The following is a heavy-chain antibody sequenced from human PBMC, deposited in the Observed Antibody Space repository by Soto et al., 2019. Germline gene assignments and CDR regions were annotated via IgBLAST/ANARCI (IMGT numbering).Heavy chain of an antibody. CDR3: ARDNEYSSSSRWFDP. V-gene: IGHV3-15*07. Sequence: GGSLRLSCAASGFTFSNAWMNWVRQAPGKGLEWVGRIKSKTDGGTTDYAAPVKGRFTISRDDSKNTLYLQMNSLKTADTAVYYCARDNEYSSSSRWFDPWGQGTLVTVSS. CDR2: IKSKTDGGTT. CDR1: GFTFSNAW. D-gene: IGHD6-6*01. J-gene: IGHJ5*02.